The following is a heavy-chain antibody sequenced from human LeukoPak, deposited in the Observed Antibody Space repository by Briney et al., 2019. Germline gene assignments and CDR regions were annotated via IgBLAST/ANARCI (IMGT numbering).Heavy chain of an antibody. Sequence: GGSLRLSCAASGFIFSSYWMHWVRHAPGKGLAWVSRINTDGSSTSYADSVKGRFTISRDNAKNALYLQMNSLRAEDTAVYYCAKKGDNSSSWSSYYYYMDVWGKGTTVTVSS. CDR1: GFIFSSYW. V-gene: IGHV3-74*01. CDR2: INTDGSST. D-gene: IGHD6-13*01. J-gene: IGHJ6*03. CDR3: AKKGDNSSSWSSYYYYMDV.